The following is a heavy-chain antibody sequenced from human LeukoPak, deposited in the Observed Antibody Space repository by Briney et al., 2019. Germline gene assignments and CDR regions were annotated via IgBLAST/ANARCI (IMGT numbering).Heavy chain of an antibody. D-gene: IGHD3-22*01. CDR2: IIPIFGTG. J-gene: IGHJ4*02. CDR1: GGTSSTYA. V-gene: IGHV1-69*13. CDR3: ARGLGDSSGYYYSDN. Sequence: EASVKVSCKTSGGTSSTYAISWVRQAPGQGLEWMGGIIPIFGTGNYAQKFQGRVTITADESTSTAYMELSSLRSEDTAVYYCARGLGDSSGYYYSDNWGQGTLVTVSS.